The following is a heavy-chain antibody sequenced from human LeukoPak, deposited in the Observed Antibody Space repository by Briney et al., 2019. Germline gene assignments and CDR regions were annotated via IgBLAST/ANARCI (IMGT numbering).Heavy chain of an antibody. J-gene: IGHJ4*02. D-gene: IGHD6-19*01. CDR3: ARADSIAVACTGYFDY. CDR2: IIPIFGTA. V-gene: IGHV1-69*05. Sequence: SVKVSCKASGGTFSSYAISWVRQAPGQGLEWMGGIIPIFGTANYAQKFQGRVTITTDESTSTAYMELSSLRSEDTAVYYCARADSIAVACTGYFDYWGQGTLVTVSS. CDR1: GGTFSSYA.